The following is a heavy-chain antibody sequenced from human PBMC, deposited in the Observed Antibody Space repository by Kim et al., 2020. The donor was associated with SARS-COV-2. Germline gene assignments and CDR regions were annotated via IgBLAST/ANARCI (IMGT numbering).Heavy chain of an antibody. D-gene: IGHD6-19*01. CDR3: AKERYSSGWDEDN. CDR2: ISASGGST. V-gene: IGHV3-23*01. Sequence: GGSLRLSCAASGFTFSSYAMTWVRQAPGKGLEWVSTISASGGSTYYVDSVKGRFTISRDNSKNTLYLQMNSLRAEDTTVYYCAKERYSSGWDEDNWGQGTLVTVSS. J-gene: IGHJ4*02. CDR1: GFTFSSYA.